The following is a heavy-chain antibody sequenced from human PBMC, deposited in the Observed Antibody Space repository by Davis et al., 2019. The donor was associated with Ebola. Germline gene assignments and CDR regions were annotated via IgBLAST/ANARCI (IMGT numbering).Heavy chain of an antibody. CDR2: ISDDGVST. CDR1: GFTFSSYA. Sequence: GGSLRLSCAASGFTFSSYAMSWVRQAPGKGLEWVSTISDDGVSTYYADSVKGRFTISRDNSKNTLYLQMNSLRAEDTAVYYCANGNYDSSGYWGYWFDPWGQGTLVTVSS. D-gene: IGHD3-22*01. V-gene: IGHV3-23*01. J-gene: IGHJ5*02. CDR3: ANGNYDSSGYWGYWFDP.